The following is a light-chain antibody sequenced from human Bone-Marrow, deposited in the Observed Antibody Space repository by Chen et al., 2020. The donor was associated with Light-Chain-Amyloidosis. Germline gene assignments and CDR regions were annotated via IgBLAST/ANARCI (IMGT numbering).Light chain of an antibody. J-gene: IGLJ1*01. CDR2: EVT. CDR3: SSYAITNTLV. Sequence: QSALTQPASVSGSPGQSITISCTGTSSDVGGDNHVSWYQQHPDKAPKLMIYEVTNRPSWVPDRLSGSKSDNTASLTISGLQTEAEADYFCSSYAITNTLVFGSGTRVTVL. CDR1: SSDVGGDNH. V-gene: IGLV2-14*01.